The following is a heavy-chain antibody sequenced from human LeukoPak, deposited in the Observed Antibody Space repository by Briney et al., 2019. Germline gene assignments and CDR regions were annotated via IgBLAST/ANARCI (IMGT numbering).Heavy chain of an antibody. CDR1: GFTFSSYS. Sequence: GGSLRLSCAASGFTFSSYSMNWVHQAPGKGLEWVSSISSSSSYIYYADSVKGRFTISRDNAKNSLYLQMNSLRAEDTAVYYCARDRQQWLARRSGWFDPWGQGTLVTVSS. D-gene: IGHD6-19*01. J-gene: IGHJ5*02. CDR3: ARDRQQWLARRSGWFDP. V-gene: IGHV3-21*01. CDR2: ISSSSSYI.